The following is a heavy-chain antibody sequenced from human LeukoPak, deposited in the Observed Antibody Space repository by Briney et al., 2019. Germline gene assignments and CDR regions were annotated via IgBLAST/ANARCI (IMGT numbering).Heavy chain of an antibody. J-gene: IGHJ4*02. CDR1: GGSISSSSYY. Sequence: SETLSLTCTVSGGSISSSSYYWGWLRQPPGKGPEWIGSIYYSGSTYYNPSLKSRVTISVDTSKNQFSLKLSSVTAADTAVYYCASYDSSGYYCLDYWGQGTLVTVSS. V-gene: IGHV4-39*01. CDR3: ASYDSSGYYCLDY. D-gene: IGHD3-22*01. CDR2: IYYSGST.